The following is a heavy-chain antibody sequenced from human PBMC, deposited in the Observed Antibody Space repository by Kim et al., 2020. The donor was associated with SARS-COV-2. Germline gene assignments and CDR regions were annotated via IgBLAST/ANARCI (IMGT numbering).Heavy chain of an antibody. J-gene: IGHJ6*02. Sequence: ASVKVSCKASGYTFTSYDINWVRQATGQGLEWMGWMNPNSGNTGYAQKFQGRVTMTRNTSISTAYMELSSLRSEDTAVYYCARGDQTMVQILFWSGYYYGMDVWGQGTTVTVSS. CDR1: GYTFTSYD. D-gene: IGHD3-10*01. V-gene: IGHV1-8*01. CDR3: ARGDQTMVQILFWSGYYYGMDV. CDR2: MNPNSGNT.